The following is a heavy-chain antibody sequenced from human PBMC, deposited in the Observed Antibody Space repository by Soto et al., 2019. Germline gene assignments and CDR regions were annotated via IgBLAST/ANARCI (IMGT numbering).Heavy chain of an antibody. Sequence: QVELVEWGGGVVQPGRSLRISCAASGFTFTTYGMHWVRQAPGKGLEWVAHIWYDGSNKYYADSVKGRFTISRDNSKGTVFLQMNSLRAEDTAVYYCARDVSMILTEWGQGTLVTVSS. CDR2: IWYDGSNK. D-gene: IGHD3-22*01. CDR3: ARDVSMILTE. CDR1: GFTFTTYG. J-gene: IGHJ4*02. V-gene: IGHV3-33*01.